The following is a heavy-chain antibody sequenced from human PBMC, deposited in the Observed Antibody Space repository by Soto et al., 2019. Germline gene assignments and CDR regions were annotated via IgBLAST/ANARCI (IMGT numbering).Heavy chain of an antibody. CDR3: ARAGSPDGYNLQDRAFDI. CDR2: IYYSGRT. J-gene: IGHJ3*02. V-gene: IGHV4-31*03. Sequence: QVQLQESGPGLVKPSQTLSLTCTVSGGSISSGGYYWSWIRQHPGKGLEWIGYIYYSGRTNYNPSLQSRVTIAVDTSKNQFSLKLSSVAAADTAVYYCARAGSPDGYNLQDRAFDIWGQGTMVTVSS. CDR1: GGSISSGGYY. D-gene: IGHD5-12*01.